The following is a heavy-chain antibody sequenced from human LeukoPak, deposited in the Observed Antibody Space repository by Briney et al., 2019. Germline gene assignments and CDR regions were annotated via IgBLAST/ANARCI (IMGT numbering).Heavy chain of an antibody. CDR1: GYTLTELS. D-gene: IGHD2-8*01. Sequence: ASVKVSCKVSGYTLTELSMHWVRQAPGKGLEWMGGFDPEDGETISAQKFQGRVTMPEDTSTDTAYMELSRLRSEDTAVYYCATTKARLYYYGIDVWGQGTTVTVSS. CDR2: FDPEDGET. CDR3: ATTKARLYYYGIDV. V-gene: IGHV1-24*01. J-gene: IGHJ6*02.